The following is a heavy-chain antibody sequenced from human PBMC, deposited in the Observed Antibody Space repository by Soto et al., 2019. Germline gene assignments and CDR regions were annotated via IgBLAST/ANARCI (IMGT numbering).Heavy chain of an antibody. D-gene: IGHD3-3*01. J-gene: IGHJ6*02. Sequence: DEQLVESGGGSLQPGGSLRLSCAASGFSFRNYAMTWVRQSRGKGLEWVSLISSGGGTTNYADSVKGRFSISRDNSQNMLYLQMNGLRGEDTALYYCAKLKGGLGRFYGMDAWGQGTMVIVSS. CDR1: GFSFRNYA. V-gene: IGHV3-23*04. CDR2: ISSGGGTT. CDR3: AKLKGGLGRFYGMDA.